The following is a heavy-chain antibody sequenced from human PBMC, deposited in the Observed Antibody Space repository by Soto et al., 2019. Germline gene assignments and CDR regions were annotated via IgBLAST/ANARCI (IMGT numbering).Heavy chain of an antibody. CDR1: GFTFSSYA. D-gene: IGHD2-8*01. J-gene: IGHJ6*02. Sequence: GGSLRLSCASSGFTFSSYAMIWVRQAPGKGLEWVSAISGSGGSTYYADSVKGRFTISRDDAKNSLFLQMSSLRADDTAVYYCARSQRNGAMDVWGQGTTVTVSS. CDR2: ISGSGGST. CDR3: ARSQRNGAMDV. V-gene: IGHV3-23*01.